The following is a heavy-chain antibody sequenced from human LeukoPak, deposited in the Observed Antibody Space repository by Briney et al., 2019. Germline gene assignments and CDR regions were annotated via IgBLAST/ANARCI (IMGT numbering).Heavy chain of an antibody. V-gene: IGHV4-59*01. CDR2: IYYSGST. Sequence: SETLYLTCTVSGGSISNYYWSWIRQPPGKGLEWIGYIYYSGSTNYNPSLKSRVTISLDTSKNQFSLNLSSVTAADTAVYYCAREDIDVDGSAGRGYYYYYYMDLWGKGTTVTVSS. D-gene: IGHD6-13*01. CDR1: GGSISNYY. J-gene: IGHJ6*03. CDR3: AREDIDVDGSAGRGYYYYYYMDL.